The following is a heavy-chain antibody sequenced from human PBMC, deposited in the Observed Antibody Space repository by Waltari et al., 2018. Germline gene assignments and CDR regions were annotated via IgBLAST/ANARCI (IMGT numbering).Heavy chain of an antibody. Sequence: QLQLQESGPGLVKPSETLSLTCTVSGGSISSSSYYWGWIRQPPGKGLEWIGSIYYSGRSCYNPSLKRRVTIYVNTSKNQFSRKLGSVTAADTAVYYCARSGSYYGSGSYYGGFDYWGQGTLVTVSS. J-gene: IGHJ4*02. CDR1: GGSISSSSYY. D-gene: IGHD3-10*01. CDR3: ARSGSYYGSGSYYGGFDY. V-gene: IGHV4-39*01. CDR2: IYYSGRS.